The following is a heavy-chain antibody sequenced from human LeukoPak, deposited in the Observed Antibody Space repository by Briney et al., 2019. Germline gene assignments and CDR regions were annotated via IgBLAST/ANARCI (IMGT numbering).Heavy chain of an antibody. CDR1: GFTFSSYA. D-gene: IGHD7-27*01. CDR2: ITGGGGST. V-gene: IGHV3-23*01. J-gene: IGHJ2*01. Sequence: PGGSLTLPCAASGFTFSSYAMAWVRQAPGKGLNWVSGITGGGGSTYYADSVKVRFTISRDNSKNTLYLQMNSLRAEDTAIYYCARVTLGYYYFDLWGRGTLVTVSS. CDR3: ARVTLGYYYFDL.